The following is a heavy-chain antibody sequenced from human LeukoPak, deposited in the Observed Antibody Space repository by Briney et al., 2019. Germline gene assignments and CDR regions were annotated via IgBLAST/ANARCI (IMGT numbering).Heavy chain of an antibody. CDR1: GFTFSPYS. CDR2: ITSSSSYI. D-gene: IGHD4-17*01. Sequence: GGSLRLSCAASGFTFSPYSMRWVRQGPGRGLEWVSSITSSSSYIYYADSVKGRFTISRDNAKNSLYLQMNSLRAEDTAVYYCARVSGDYYHTVDYWGQGTLVTVSS. V-gene: IGHV3-21*01. J-gene: IGHJ4*02. CDR3: ARVSGDYYHTVDY.